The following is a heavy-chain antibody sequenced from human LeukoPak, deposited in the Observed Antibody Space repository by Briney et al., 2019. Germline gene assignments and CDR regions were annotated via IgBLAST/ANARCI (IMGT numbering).Heavy chain of an antibody. Sequence: ASVKVSCKASGYTFTSYGISWVRQAPGQGLEWMGWISAYNGNTNYAQKLQGRVTMTTDTSTSTAYMELRSLRSDDTAVYYCAREYYDFWSGYSNYYYYYYMDVWGKGTTVTVSS. J-gene: IGHJ6*03. D-gene: IGHD3-3*01. CDR3: AREYYDFWSGYSNYYYYYYMDV. CDR1: GYTFTSYG. CDR2: ISAYNGNT. V-gene: IGHV1-18*01.